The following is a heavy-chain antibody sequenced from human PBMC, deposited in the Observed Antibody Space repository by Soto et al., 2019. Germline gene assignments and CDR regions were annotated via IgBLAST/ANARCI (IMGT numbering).Heavy chain of an antibody. CDR2: IKQDGSEK. J-gene: IGHJ5*02. CDR1: GFTFSNYW. Sequence: GGSLRLSCAASGFTFSNYWMSWVRQAPGKGLEWVANIKQDGSEKYYVDSVKGRFTISRDNAKNSLYLQVNSLRAEDTAVYYCATGLHWFDPWGQGTLVTVSS. D-gene: IGHD5-18*01. CDR3: ATGLHWFDP. V-gene: IGHV3-7*01.